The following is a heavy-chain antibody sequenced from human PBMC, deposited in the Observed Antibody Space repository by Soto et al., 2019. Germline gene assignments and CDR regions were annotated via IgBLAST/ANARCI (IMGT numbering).Heavy chain of an antibody. D-gene: IGHD2-2*01. Sequence: QVQLVESGGGVVQPGRSLRLSCAASGFTFSSYGMHWVRQAPGKGLEWVALISYDGSNKYYADSVKGRFTISRDNSKNTLYLQMNSLRAEDTAVYYCATHSMPLHYWGQGTLVTVSS. CDR1: GFTFSSYG. CDR2: ISYDGSNK. V-gene: IGHV3-30*03. J-gene: IGHJ4*02. CDR3: ATHSMPLHY.